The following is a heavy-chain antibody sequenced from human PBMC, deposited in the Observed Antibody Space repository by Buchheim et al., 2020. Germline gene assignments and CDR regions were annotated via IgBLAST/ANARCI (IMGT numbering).Heavy chain of an antibody. V-gene: IGHV3-74*03. CDR1: GFTVSRYW. Sequence: EVQLVESGGGLVQPGQSLRLSCAASGFTVSRYWMHWVRQVPGKGLVWVSRIDGDGSAAAYADSVTGRVTVSRDKAKNTAYLQLNSLRVEDTAVYYCARASNSRDYFDSWGQGTL. CDR3: ARASNSRDYFDS. D-gene: IGHD4-23*01. CDR2: IDGDGSAA. J-gene: IGHJ4*02.